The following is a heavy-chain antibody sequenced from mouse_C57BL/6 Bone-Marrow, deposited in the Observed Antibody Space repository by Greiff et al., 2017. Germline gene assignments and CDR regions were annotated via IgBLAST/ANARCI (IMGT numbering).Heavy chain of an antibody. Sequence: QVQLQQSGAELARPGDSVKLSCKASGYTFTSYGISWVKQRTGQGLEWIGEIYPRSGNTYYNEKFKGKATLTADKSSSTAYMELRSLTSEDSAVYFCARERVYGSSPYYFDYWGQGTTLTVSS. V-gene: IGHV1-81*01. CDR2: IYPRSGNT. CDR1: GYTFTSYG. CDR3: ARERVYGSSPYYFDY. J-gene: IGHJ2*01. D-gene: IGHD1-1*01.